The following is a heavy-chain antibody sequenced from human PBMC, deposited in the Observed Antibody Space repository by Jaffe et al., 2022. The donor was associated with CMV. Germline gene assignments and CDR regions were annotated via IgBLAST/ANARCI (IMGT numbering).Heavy chain of an antibody. Sequence: EVQLLESGGGLVQPGGSLRLSCAASGFTFSSYAMSWVRQAPGKGLEWVSAISGSGGSTYYADSVKGRFTISRDNSKNTLYLQMNSLRAEDTAVYYCAKDSLKLDYGDYVADAFDIWGQGTMVTVSS. D-gene: IGHD4-17*01. J-gene: IGHJ3*02. CDR3: AKDSLKLDYGDYVADAFDI. CDR2: ISGSGGST. V-gene: IGHV3-23*01. CDR1: GFTFSSYA.